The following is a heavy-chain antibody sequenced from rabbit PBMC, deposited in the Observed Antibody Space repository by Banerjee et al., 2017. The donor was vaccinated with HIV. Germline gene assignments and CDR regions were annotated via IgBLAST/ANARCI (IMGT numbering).Heavy chain of an antibody. Sequence: QEQLEESGGDLVKPEGSLTLTCTASGFSFSSYYYMCWVRQAPGKGLEWIACIYAGSSGSTYYASWAKGRFTISKTSSTTVTLQMTSLTAADTATYFCARGDYTGGDAYAYGLWGQGTLVTVS. J-gene: IGHJ6*01. CDR2: IYAGSSGST. CDR1: GFSFSSYYY. V-gene: IGHV1S45*01. CDR3: ARGDYTGGDAYAYGL. D-gene: IGHD6-1*01.